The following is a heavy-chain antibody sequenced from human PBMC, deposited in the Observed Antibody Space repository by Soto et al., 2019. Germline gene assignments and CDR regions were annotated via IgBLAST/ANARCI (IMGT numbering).Heavy chain of an antibody. Sequence: PGGSLRLSCAASGFTFSSYAMSWVRQAPGKGLEWVSVISGSGGSTYYVDSVKGRFTISRDNSKNTLYLQMNSLRAEDTAVYYCAKDNCSSTSCYVPSGVHPFDYWGQGTLVTAPQ. J-gene: IGHJ4*02. D-gene: IGHD2-2*01. V-gene: IGHV3-23*01. CDR1: GFTFSSYA. CDR3: AKDNCSSTSCYVPSGVHPFDY. CDR2: ISGSGGST.